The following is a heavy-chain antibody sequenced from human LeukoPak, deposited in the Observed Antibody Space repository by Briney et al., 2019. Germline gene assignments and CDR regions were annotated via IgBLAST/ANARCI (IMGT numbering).Heavy chain of an antibody. V-gene: IGHV5-51*01. D-gene: IGHD2-8*01. J-gene: IGHJ6*02. CDR2: MYPGDSDI. CDR1: GYSFPTYW. CDR3: ARGGYCTNGVCHHPLQYYYYALDV. Sequence: GESLKISCMGSGYSFPTYWIGWVRQMPGKGLEWMGIMYPGDSDIRYNPTFEGQVTISADKSISTAYLQWSSLKASDTAMYYCARGGYCTNGVCHHPLQYYYYALDVWGQGTTVTVSS.